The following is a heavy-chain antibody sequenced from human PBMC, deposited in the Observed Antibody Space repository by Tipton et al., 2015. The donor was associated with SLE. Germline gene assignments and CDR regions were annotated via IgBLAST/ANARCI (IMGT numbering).Heavy chain of an antibody. J-gene: IGHJ4*02. Sequence: RSLRLSCAASGFTFTGYWMSWVRQPPGKGLEWVAVMSYDGNNKYFADSVKGRFIISRDNSKNTLYLQMNSLRAEDTAVYYCAKARYSSGWLVDYWGQGTLVTVSS. CDR1: GFTFTGYW. CDR3: AKARYSSGWLVDY. V-gene: IGHV3-30*18. D-gene: IGHD6-19*01. CDR2: MSYDGNNK.